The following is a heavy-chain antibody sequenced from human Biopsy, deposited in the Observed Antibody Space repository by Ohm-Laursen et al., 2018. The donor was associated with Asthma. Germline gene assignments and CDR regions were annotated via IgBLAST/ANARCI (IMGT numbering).Heavy chain of an antibody. CDR1: GYTFINYA. V-gene: IGHV1-3*01. CDR2: INAGNGNT. CDR3: ARTYYDFLTGQVNDAFDI. J-gene: IGHJ3*02. Sequence: SVKVSCNASGYTFINYAIHWVRQAPGQRLEWMGWINAGNGNTKYSQKFQGRVTITRDTSASTAYMELSSLRSEDTAVYYCARTYYDFLTGQVNDAFDIWGQGTMVTVSS. D-gene: IGHD3-9*01.